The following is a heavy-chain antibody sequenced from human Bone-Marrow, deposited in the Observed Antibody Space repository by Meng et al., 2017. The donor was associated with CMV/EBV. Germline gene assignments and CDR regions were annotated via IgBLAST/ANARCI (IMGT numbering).Heavy chain of an antibody. J-gene: IGHJ4*02. CDR2: ISYNGTNK. Sequence: GGSLRLSCAASGFSFNIFGMHWVRQAPGKGLEWVALISYNGTNKYYADSVKGRFTISRDNSKNTLFIQMKSLRAEDTAIYYCAKDRYCTTVTCADADWGQGTLVTVSS. CDR1: GFSFNIFG. D-gene: IGHD2-8*01. CDR3: AKDRYCTTVTCADAD. V-gene: IGHV3-30*12.